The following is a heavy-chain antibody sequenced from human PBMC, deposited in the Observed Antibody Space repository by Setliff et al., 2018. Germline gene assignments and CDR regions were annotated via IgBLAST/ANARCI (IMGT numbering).Heavy chain of an antibody. CDR1: GFTFSAAW. CDR3: WHLGNDY. CDR2: IKGPGAT. D-gene: IGHD6-13*01. V-gene: IGHV3-15*01. Sequence: GSLRLSCAASGFTFSAAWMTWLRLGPGKGLEWVALIKGPGATDYSASVKDTSTSTAYMELRSLRSDDTAVYYCARWYSSSWHLGNDYWGQGTLVTVSS. J-gene: IGHJ4*02.